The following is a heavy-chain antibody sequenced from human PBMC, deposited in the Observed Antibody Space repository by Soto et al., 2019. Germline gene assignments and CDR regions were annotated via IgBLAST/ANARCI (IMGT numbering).Heavy chain of an antibody. V-gene: IGHV1-3*01. CDR1: GYTFTSYA. D-gene: IGHD5-18*01. J-gene: IGHJ6*02. Sequence: ASVKVSCKASGYTFTSYAMHWVRQAPGQRLEWMGWINAGNGNTKYAQKFQGWVTMTRDTSISTAYMELSRLRSDDTAVYYCARDQAGYLPGLDVWGQGTTVTVSS. CDR3: ARDQAGYLPGLDV. CDR2: INAGNGNT.